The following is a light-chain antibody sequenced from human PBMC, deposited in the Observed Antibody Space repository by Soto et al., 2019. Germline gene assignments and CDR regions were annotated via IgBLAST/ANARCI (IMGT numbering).Light chain of an antibody. CDR2: GAS. Sequence: EIVLTQSPGTLSLSPGERATLSCRASQSVSSSYLAWYQQKPGQAPRLLIYGASSRATGIPDRFSGSASGTDFTLTISRLEPEDFAVYYCQQYGSSPETFGHGTKLESK. CDR1: QSVSSSY. J-gene: IGKJ2*01. CDR3: QQYGSSPET. V-gene: IGKV3-20*01.